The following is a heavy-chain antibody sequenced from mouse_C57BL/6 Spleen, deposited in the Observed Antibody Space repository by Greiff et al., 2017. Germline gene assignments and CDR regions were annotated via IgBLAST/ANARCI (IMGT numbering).Heavy chain of an antibody. D-gene: IGHD1-1*01. CDR3: ARHEDPAMTTVKGYAWFAY. CDR1: GYTFTEYT. Sequence: VQLQQSGAELVKPGASVKLSCKASGYTFTEYTIHWVKQRSGQGLEWIGWFYPGSGSIKYNEKFKDKATLTADKSSSTVSMELSRLTSEDSAVYVCARHEDPAMTTVKGYAWFAYWGQGTLVTVSA. J-gene: IGHJ3*01. V-gene: IGHV1-62-2*01. CDR2: FYPGSGSI.